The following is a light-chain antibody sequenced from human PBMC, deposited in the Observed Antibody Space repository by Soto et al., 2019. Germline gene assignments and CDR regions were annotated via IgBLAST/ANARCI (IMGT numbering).Light chain of an antibody. CDR1: QVLLSSNGYNY. CDR3: MQALRAPPT. Sequence: DIVVTQTPLSLPVTPGEPAAICWVSIQVLLSSNGYNYLDWYLQKPGQSPQLLIYLGSNRASGVPDRFSGSGSGTDFTLEISRVEAEDVGIYHCMQALRAPPTFGQRTKVDIK. J-gene: IGKJ1*01. CDR2: LGS. V-gene: IGKV2-28*01.